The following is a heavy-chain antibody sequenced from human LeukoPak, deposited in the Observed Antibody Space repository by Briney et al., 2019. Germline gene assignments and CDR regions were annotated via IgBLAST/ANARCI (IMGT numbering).Heavy chain of an antibody. CDR2: ISTSGRT. CDR3: AKVDPPAGSGNYYSYDY. J-gene: IGHJ4*02. V-gene: IGHV3-23*01. D-gene: IGHD3-10*01. Sequence: PGGSLRLSCTASGFTFGDYAMSWVRQAPGKGLEWVSAISTSGRTYYADSVKGRFTISRDNSKNMVHLQMNSLRAEDTAVYFCAKVDPPAGSGNYYSYDYWGQGTLVTVSS. CDR1: GFTFGDYA.